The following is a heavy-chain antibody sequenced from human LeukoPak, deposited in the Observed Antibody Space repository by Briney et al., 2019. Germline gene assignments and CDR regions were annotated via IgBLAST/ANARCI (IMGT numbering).Heavy chain of an antibody. CDR1: GGTFSSYA. Sequence: SVKVSCKASGGTFSSYAISWVRQAPGQGLEWMGGIIPIFGTANYAQKFQGRVTITADESTSTAYMELSSLRSEDTAVYYCASTTVTPLPTYYFDYWGQGTLVTVSP. CDR2: IIPIFGTA. CDR3: ASTTVTPLPTYYFDY. J-gene: IGHJ4*02. V-gene: IGHV1-69*13. D-gene: IGHD4-17*01.